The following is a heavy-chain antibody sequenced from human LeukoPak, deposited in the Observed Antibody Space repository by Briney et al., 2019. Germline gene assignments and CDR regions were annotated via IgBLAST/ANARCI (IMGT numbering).Heavy chain of an antibody. V-gene: IGHV3-21*01. Sequence: GGSLRLSCAASGFTFSSYSMNWVRQAPGKGLEWVSSISSSSSHIYYADSVKGRFTISRDNAKDSLYLQMNSLRAEDTAVYYCARAPELENYWDQGTLVTVSS. CDR1: GFTFSSYS. J-gene: IGHJ4*02. D-gene: IGHD1-14*01. CDR2: ISSSSSHI. CDR3: ARAPELENY.